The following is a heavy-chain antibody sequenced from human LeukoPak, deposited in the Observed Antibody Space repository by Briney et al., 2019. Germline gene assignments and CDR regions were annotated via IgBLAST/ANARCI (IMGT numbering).Heavy chain of an antibody. CDR3: ARDLKIRGRPGTFEI. CDR1: GYSIGSYG. CDR2: VNNNIVNT. J-gene: IGHJ3*02. Sequence: GASVKVSCKASGYSIGSYGISWVRQTPGQGLEWMGWVNNNIVNTNNGKKFQGRVTVTTDTSTSTAYMELRSLRFDDTAVYYCARDLKIRGRPGTFEIWGQGTTVVVSP. D-gene: IGHD3-16*01. V-gene: IGHV1-18*01.